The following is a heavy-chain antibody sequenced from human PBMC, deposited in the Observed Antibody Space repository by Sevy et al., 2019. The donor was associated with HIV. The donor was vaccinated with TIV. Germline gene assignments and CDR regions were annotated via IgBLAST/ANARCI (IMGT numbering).Heavy chain of an antibody. V-gene: IGHV3-21*01. Sequence: GGSLRLSCAASGFTFSSYSMNWVRQAPGKGLEWVSSISSSSSYIYYADSVKGRFTISRDNAKNSLYLQMNSLRAEDMAVYYCARDHCSGGSCLSYYYYYGMDVWGQGTTVTVSS. CDR1: GFTFSSYS. CDR3: ARDHCSGGSCLSYYYYYGMDV. J-gene: IGHJ6*02. D-gene: IGHD2-15*01. CDR2: ISSSSSYI.